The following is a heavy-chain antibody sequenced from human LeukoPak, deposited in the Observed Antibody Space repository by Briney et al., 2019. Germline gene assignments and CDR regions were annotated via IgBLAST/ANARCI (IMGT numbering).Heavy chain of an antibody. D-gene: IGHD6-13*01. CDR3: ARGSDTAAGLY. J-gene: IGHJ4*02. Sequence: PSETLSLTCTVSGGSISSYYWSWIRLPPGKGLEWIGYLSKSGNTNYSPSLKSRVTIFGDTSKNQFSLKVSSVTAADTAVYYCARGSDTAAGLYWGQGTLVTVSS. CDR2: LSKSGNT. V-gene: IGHV4-59*12. CDR1: GGSISSYY.